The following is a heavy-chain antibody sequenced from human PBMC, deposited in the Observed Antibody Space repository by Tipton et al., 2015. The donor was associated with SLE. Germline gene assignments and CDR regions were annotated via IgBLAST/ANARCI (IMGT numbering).Heavy chain of an antibody. CDR3: ARERRDGYNQGYFQH. V-gene: IGHV4-38-2*02. Sequence: LRLSCAVSGYSISSGYYWGWIRQPPGKGLEWIGEINHSGSTNYNPSLKSRVTISVDTSKNQFSLKLSSVTAADTAVYYCARERRDGYNQGYFQHWGQGTLVTVSS. CDR2: INHSGST. CDR1: GYSISSGYY. D-gene: IGHD5-24*01. J-gene: IGHJ1*01.